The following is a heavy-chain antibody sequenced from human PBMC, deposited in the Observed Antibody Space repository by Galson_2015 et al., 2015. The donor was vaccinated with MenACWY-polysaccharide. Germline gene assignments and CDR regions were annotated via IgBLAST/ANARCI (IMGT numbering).Heavy chain of an antibody. D-gene: IGHD1-14*01. CDR1: GFTFSSYA. CDR3: AKEESRLASAGNAFDI. Sequence: SLRLSCAASGFTFSSYAMSWVRQAPGKGLEWVSAISGSGGSTYYADSVKGRFTISGDNSKNTLYLQMNSLRAEDTAVYYCAKEESRLASAGNAFDIWGQGTMVTVSS. CDR2: ISGSGGST. J-gene: IGHJ3*02. V-gene: IGHV3-23*01.